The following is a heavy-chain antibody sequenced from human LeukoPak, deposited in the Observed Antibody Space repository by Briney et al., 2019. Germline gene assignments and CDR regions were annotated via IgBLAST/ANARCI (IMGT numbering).Heavy chain of an antibody. D-gene: IGHD1-26*01. CDR2: IYYSGTT. J-gene: IGHJ3*02. V-gene: IGHV4-59*08. CDR3: ARHQWVPAFDI. CDR1: GGSISSYY. Sequence: PSETLSLTCTVSGGSISSYYWSWIRQPPGKGLEWIGYIYYSGTTDYIPSLKSRVTISVDTSKNQFSLKLTSVTAADTAMYYCARHQWVPAFDIWGQGTMVTVSS.